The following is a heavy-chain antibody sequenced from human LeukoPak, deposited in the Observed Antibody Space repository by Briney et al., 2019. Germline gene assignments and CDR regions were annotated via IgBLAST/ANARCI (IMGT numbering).Heavy chain of an antibody. J-gene: IGHJ4*02. CDR2: IRYDGSNK. V-gene: IGHV3-30*02. D-gene: IGHD6-6*01. Sequence: PGGSLRLSCAASGFTFSSYSMHWVRQAPGKGLEWVAFIRYDGSNKYYADSVKGRFTISRDNSKNTLYLQMNSLRAEDTAVYYCAKDRYSSSPHYFDYWGQGTLVTVSS. CDR1: GFTFSSYS. CDR3: AKDRYSSSPHYFDY.